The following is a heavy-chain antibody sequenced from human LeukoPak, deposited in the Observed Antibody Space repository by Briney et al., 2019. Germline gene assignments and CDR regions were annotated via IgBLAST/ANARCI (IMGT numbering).Heavy chain of an antibody. CDR1: GFTFSSYS. CDR3: ARDPSNYYDFWSGYHLDAFDI. CDR2: ISSSSSTI. V-gene: IGHV3-48*01. D-gene: IGHD3-3*01. J-gene: IGHJ3*02. Sequence: GGSLRLSCAASGFTFSSYSMNWVRQAPGKGLEWVSYISSSSSTIYYADSVKGRFTISRDNAKNSLYLQMNSLRAEDTAVYYSARDPSNYYDFWSGYHLDAFDIWGQGTMVTVSS.